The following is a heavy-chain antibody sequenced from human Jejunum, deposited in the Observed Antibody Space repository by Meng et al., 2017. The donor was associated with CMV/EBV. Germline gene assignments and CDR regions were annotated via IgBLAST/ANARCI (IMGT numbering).Heavy chain of an antibody. CDR1: GFPFSTSG. CDR3: ARVDYSGMDV. CDR2: ISGSSSSI. Sequence: SCVPSGFPFSTSGMNWVRQAPGRGLEWVSYISGSSSSIYYADSVKGRTTISRDNARNSLVLQMNSLRDDDTAVYYCARVDYSGMDVWGQGTTVTVSS. J-gene: IGHJ6*02. V-gene: IGHV3-48*02.